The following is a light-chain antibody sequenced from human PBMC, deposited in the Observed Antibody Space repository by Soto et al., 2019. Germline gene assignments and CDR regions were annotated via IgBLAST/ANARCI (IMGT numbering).Light chain of an antibody. J-gene: IGKJ2*02. Sequence: DIQMTQSPSSLSASVGDRVTITCRASQSISSYLHWYQQKPGKAPKLLIYAASSLQSGVPSRFSGSGSGTDFTLTISSLQPEDFATYYCQQSYSTPPACTFGQGTKLEIK. CDR1: QSISSY. CDR3: QQSYSTPPACT. V-gene: IGKV1-39*01. CDR2: AAS.